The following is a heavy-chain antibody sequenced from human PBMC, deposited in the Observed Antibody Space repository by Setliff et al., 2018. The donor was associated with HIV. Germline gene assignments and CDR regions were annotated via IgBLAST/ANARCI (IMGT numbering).Heavy chain of an antibody. V-gene: IGHV4-39*07. J-gene: IGHJ4*02. D-gene: IGHD6-19*01. CDR1: RDSIRNGAYY. CDR3: ARGGTVSADFDS. CDR2: IYYSGSA. Sequence: SETLSLTCTVSRDSIRNGAYYWGWIRQPPGKGLEWIGSIYYSGSAYYNPSFKSRVTLSVDTSENQFSLGLSSVAAADTAVYFCARGGTVSADFDSWGQGTLVTVSS.